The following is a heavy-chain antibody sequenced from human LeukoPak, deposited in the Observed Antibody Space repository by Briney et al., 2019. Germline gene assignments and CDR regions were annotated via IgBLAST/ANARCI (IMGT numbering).Heavy chain of an antibody. CDR3: ATGQNWFDP. Sequence: ASVKVSCKASGYTFINNWMHWVRQAPGQGLEWVGLINPTGTTTLYAQKFQGRVTITRDMSTSTAYMELSSLRSEDTAVYYCATGQNWFDPWGQGTLVTVSS. CDR1: GYTFINNW. J-gene: IGHJ5*02. CDR2: INPTGTTT. V-gene: IGHV1-46*01.